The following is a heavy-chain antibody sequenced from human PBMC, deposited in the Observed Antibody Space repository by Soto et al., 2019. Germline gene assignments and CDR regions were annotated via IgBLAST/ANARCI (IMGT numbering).Heavy chain of an antibody. Sequence: QVQLVESGGGVVQPGRSLRLSCAASGFTFSSYGMHWVRQAPGKGLEWVAVISYDGSNKYYADSVKGRFTISRDNSKNTLYLQNNSLRAEDTAVYYCGKEVDDDGELYWGQGTLVTVSS. CDR2: ISYDGSNK. CDR3: GKEVDDDGELY. CDR1: GFTFSSYG. V-gene: IGHV3-30*18. D-gene: IGHD4-17*01. J-gene: IGHJ4*02.